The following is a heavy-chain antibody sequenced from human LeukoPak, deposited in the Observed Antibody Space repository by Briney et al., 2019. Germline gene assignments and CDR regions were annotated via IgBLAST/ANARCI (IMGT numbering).Heavy chain of an antibody. CDR1: GGSISSGDYY. V-gene: IGHV4-30-4*08. CDR3: ARFSPRAMGNYLDF. Sequence: QTLSLTCTVSGGSISSGDYYWSWIRQPPGKGLEWIGYIYYSGSTYYNPSLKSRVTISVDTSKNQFSLKLSSVTAADTAVYYCARFSPRAMGNYLDFWGQGTLVTVSS. CDR2: IYYSGST. J-gene: IGHJ4*02. D-gene: IGHD7-27*01.